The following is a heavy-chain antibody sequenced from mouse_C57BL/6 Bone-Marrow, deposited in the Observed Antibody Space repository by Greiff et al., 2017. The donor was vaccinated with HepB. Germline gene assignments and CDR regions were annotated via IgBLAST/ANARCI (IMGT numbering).Heavy chain of an antibody. D-gene: IGHD2-2*01. CDR3: ARRVWLRLHAMDY. CDR2: IYPGDGDT. Sequence: QVQLKESGAELVKPGASVKISCKASGYAFSSSWRNWVKQRPGKGLEWIGQIYPGDGDTNYNGKCKGKATLTADQSSSTASMQLSSLTSEDSAVYFCARRVWLRLHAMDYWGQGTSVTVSS. J-gene: IGHJ4*01. V-gene: IGHV1-80*01. CDR1: GYAFSSSW.